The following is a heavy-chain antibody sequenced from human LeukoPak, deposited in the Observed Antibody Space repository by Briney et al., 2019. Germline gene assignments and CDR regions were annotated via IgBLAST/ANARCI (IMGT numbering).Heavy chain of an antibody. CDR3: ARVGYSGYVAY. D-gene: IGHD5-12*01. J-gene: IGHJ4*02. V-gene: IGHV4-34*01. Sequence: SETLSLTCAVYGGSFSGYYWSWIRQPPGKGLEWIGEINHSGSTNYNPSLKSRVTISVDTSKNQFSLKLSSVTAADTAVYYCARVGYSGYVAYWGQGTLVTVSS. CDR1: GGSFSGYY. CDR2: INHSGST.